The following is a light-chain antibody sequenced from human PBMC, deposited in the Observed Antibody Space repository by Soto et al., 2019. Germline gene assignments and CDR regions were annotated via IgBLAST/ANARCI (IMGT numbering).Light chain of an antibody. V-gene: IGKV3-15*01. Sequence: EIVMTQSPATLSVSPGERATLSCRASQSVSSNLAWYQQKPGQAPRLLIYGASTRATGIPARFSGSGPGTEFTLTISSLQSEDFAVYYCQQYNNWPLTWTFGQGTKVDIK. CDR1: QSVSSN. CDR3: QQYNNWPLTWT. J-gene: IGKJ1*01. CDR2: GAS.